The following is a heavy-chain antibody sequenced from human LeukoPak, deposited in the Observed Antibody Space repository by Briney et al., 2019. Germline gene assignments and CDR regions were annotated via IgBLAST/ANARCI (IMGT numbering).Heavy chain of an antibody. Sequence: ASVKVSCKASGYTFTGYYMHWVRQAPGQGLEWMGWINPNSGGTNYAQKFQGRVTMTRDTSISTAYMELSRLRSDDTAVYYCARDGSYDSSGYYSGYWGQGTLVTVSS. CDR1: GYTFTGYY. J-gene: IGHJ4*02. CDR3: ARDGSYDSSGYYSGY. CDR2: INPNSGGT. D-gene: IGHD3-22*01. V-gene: IGHV1-2*02.